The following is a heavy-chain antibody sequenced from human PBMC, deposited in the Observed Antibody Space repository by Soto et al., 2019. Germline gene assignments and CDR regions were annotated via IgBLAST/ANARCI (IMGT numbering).Heavy chain of an antibody. CDR2: IYASGTT. Sequence: QVRLQESGPGLVKPSETLSLTCTVSGASISNYYWSWIRQPAGKGLECLGRIYASGTTTYNPSLRSRVTMSVEPSKNQFSLNLNSVTAADTAVYYCARESRSELGTVEYWGQGTLVTFSS. V-gene: IGHV4-4*07. J-gene: IGHJ1*01. CDR3: ARESRSELGTVEY. CDR1: GASISNYY. D-gene: IGHD1-1*01.